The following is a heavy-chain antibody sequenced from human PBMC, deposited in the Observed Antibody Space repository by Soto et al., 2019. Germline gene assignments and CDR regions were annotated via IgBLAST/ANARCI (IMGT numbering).Heavy chain of an antibody. CDR2: ISNSGVTI. Sequence: GGSLRLSCAASGITFGDYYMRWIRQAPGKGLERVSYISNSGVTIYYADYVKGRFTISRDNGRNSLYLQLNILRAEDTAVYYCAGFGSSGFYSDAFDMWGQGT. D-gene: IGHD3-22*01. CDR1: GITFGDYY. V-gene: IGHV3-11*01. CDR3: AGFGSSGFYSDAFDM. J-gene: IGHJ3*02.